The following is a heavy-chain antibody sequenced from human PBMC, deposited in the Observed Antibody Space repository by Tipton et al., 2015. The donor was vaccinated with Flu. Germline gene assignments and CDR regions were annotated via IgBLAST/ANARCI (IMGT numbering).Heavy chain of an antibody. V-gene: IGHV4-61*02. CDR2: ISSTGKT. Sequence: TLSLTCTVSGDSMNSGSYYWNWIRQPAGKGLEWIGRISSTGKTTYNASLESRVAIQVDTSKSQFSLSLSSVTAADTAVYFCAREWELLPYDVCNVWGQGTVVTVSS. D-gene: IGHD1-26*01. CDR3: AREWELLPYDVCNV. J-gene: IGHJ3*01. CDR1: GDSMNSGSYY.